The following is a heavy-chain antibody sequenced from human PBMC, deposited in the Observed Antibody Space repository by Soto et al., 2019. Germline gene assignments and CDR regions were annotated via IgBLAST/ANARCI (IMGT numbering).Heavy chain of an antibody. V-gene: IGHV3-30*18. Sequence: QVQLVESGGGVVQPGRSLRLSCAASGFTFSSYGMHWVRQAPGKGLEWVAGISYDGSNKYYADSVKGRFTISRDNSKNTLYLQMNSLRAEDTAVYYCAKDQFDYWVQGTLVTVSS. CDR3: AKDQFDY. J-gene: IGHJ4*02. CDR2: ISYDGSNK. CDR1: GFTFSSYG.